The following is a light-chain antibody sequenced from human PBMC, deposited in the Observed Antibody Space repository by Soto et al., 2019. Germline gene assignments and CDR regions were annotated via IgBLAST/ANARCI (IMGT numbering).Light chain of an antibody. Sequence: DIQMTQSPSSLSASFGDRVTITCRASQGIGVYLAWFQQRPGNAPKLLIYAASTLQSGVPSRFSGSGSGTDFTLTISSLQPEDVATYYCQKYKSAPLSFGGGTKVEIK. J-gene: IGKJ4*01. CDR2: AAS. CDR1: QGIGVY. CDR3: QKYKSAPLS. V-gene: IGKV1-27*01.